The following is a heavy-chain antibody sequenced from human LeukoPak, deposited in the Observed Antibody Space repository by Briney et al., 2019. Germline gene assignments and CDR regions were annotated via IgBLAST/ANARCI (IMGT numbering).Heavy chain of an antibody. CDR2: LCGSGSNR. V-gene: IGHV3-23*01. D-gene: IGHD4-23*01. CDR3: AKDLHPGGKPDAFDI. Sequence: GGSLRLSCAASGFTFSSYVMSWVRQAPGKGLEGVEGLCGSGSNRYYADSVKGRFTISRDNSKNTLYLQMSSLRAEGTAAYYCAKDLHPGGKPDAFDIWGQGTMVTVSS. CDR1: GFTFSSYV. J-gene: IGHJ3*02.